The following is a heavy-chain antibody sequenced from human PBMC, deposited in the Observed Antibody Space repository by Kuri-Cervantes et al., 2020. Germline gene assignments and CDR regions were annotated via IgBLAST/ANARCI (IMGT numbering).Heavy chain of an antibody. CDR2: INAGNGNT. J-gene: IGHJ4*02. Sequence: ASVKVSCKASGYTFTSYAMHWVRQAPGQRLEWMGWINAGNGNTKYSQKFQGRVTITRDTSASTAYMELSSLRSEDTAVYYCARDHGSGGSGDYWGQGTLVTVSS. V-gene: IGHV1-3*01. D-gene: IGHD2-15*01. CDR1: GYTFTSYA. CDR3: ARDHGSGGSGDY.